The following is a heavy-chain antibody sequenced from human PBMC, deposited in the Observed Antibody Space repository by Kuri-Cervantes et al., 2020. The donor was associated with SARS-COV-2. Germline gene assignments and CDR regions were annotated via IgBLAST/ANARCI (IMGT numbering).Heavy chain of an antibody. CDR1: GYTFTGYY. CDR2: INPNSGGT. CDR3: AAGRTYSSSWRGGYFDL. V-gene: IGHV1-2*02. D-gene: IGHD6-13*01. J-gene: IGHJ2*01. Sequence: ASVKVSCEASGYTFTGYYMHWVRQAPGQGLEWMGWINPNSGGTNYAQKFQGRVTMSRDTSISTAYMELSRLRSDDTAVYYCAAGRTYSSSWRGGYFDLWGRGTLVTVSS.